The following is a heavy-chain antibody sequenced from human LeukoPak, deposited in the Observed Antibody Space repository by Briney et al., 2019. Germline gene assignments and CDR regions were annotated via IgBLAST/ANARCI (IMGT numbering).Heavy chain of an antibody. J-gene: IGHJ3*01. CDR1: GFTFSSYW. Sequence: GGSLRLSCAASGFTFSSYWMSWVRQAPGKGLEWVANIKQDGSEKYYVDSVKGRFTISRDNAKNSLYLQMNSLRAEDTAVYYWARDLRGDAFGYWGQGTKVPVSS. CDR2: IKQDGSEK. CDR3: ARDLRGDAFGY. V-gene: IGHV3-7*01.